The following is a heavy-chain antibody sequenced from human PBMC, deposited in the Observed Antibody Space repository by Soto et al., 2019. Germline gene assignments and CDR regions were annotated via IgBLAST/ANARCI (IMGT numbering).Heavy chain of an antibody. J-gene: IGHJ6*02. CDR3: ARDDVLCDGGRCYGVPVDV. CDR1: GFTVSSKY. Sequence: EVQLVESGGGLVQPGGSLRLSCAASGFTVSSKYMSWVRQAPGKGLEWVSLIQSGGPTYYADSVKGRFTISRDTSENTLHLQMDSLRDEDTAVYYGARDDVLCDGGRCYGVPVDVWGQGNTVTVSS. V-gene: IGHV3-66*01. CDR2: IQSGGPT. D-gene: IGHD2-15*01.